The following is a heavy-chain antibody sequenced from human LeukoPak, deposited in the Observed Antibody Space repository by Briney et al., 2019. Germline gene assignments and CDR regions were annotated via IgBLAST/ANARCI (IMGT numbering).Heavy chain of an antibody. V-gene: IGHV4-39*01. CDR3: ARLGCSGGDCYLDY. CDR1: GGSISSSGYY. D-gene: IGHD2-21*02. Sequence: PSETLSLTCTVSGGSISSSGYYWGWLRPPPGKGLECIGIIYYSGTTYYNPSLKRRITISVTISVDPSKNQCSLKLSSVTAADTAVYYCARLGCSGGDCYLDYWGQGTLVTVSS. J-gene: IGHJ4*02. CDR2: IYYSGTT.